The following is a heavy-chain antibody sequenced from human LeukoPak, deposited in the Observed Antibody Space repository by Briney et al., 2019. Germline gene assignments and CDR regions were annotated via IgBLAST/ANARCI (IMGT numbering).Heavy chain of an antibody. D-gene: IGHD6-13*01. CDR1: GDSISSYY. Sequence: SETLSLTCTVSGDSISSYYWSWIRQPPGKGLEWIGYIYHSGSTNYNPSLKSRVTISADTSKDQFSLKLASVAAADTAVYYCATGYSSTWYYFDYWGQGTLVTVSS. J-gene: IGHJ4*02. V-gene: IGHV4-59*01. CDR3: ATGYSSTWYYFDY. CDR2: IYHSGST.